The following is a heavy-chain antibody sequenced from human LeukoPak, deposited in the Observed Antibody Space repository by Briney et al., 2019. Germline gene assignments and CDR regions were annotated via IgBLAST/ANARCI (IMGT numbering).Heavy chain of an antibody. CDR1: GFTFSSYS. V-gene: IGHV3-48*04. D-gene: IGHD7-27*01. CDR3: ARDLGMEFDY. CDR2: ISSSGSTI. Sequence: GGSLRLSCAASGFTFSSYSMNWVRQAPGKGLEWVSYISSSGSTIYYADSVKGRFTISRDNAKNSLYLQMNSLRAEDTAVYYCARDLGMEFDYWGQGTLVTVSS. J-gene: IGHJ4*02.